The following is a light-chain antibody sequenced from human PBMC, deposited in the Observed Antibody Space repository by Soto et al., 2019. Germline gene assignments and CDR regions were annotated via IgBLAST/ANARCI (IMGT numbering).Light chain of an antibody. J-gene: IGKJ2*01. CDR1: QSVSSN. CDR2: GAS. CDR3: QQYNYWYT. V-gene: IGKV3-15*01. Sequence: EIVMTQSPATLSVSPGERATVSCRASQSVSSNLAWYQQKPGQAPGLLIYGASTRATGIPARFSGSGSGTEFTLTISSLQSEDFAVYYCQQYNYWYTFGQGTKVDIK.